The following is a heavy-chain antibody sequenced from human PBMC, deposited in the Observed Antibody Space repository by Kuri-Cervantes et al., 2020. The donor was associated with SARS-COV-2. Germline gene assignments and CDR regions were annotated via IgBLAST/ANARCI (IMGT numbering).Heavy chain of an antibody. V-gene: IGHV3-33*08. Sequence: GESLKISCVASGFTFGNYVIHWVRQAPGKGLEWVAVIWYDGENEYYAGSVKGRFTISRDISKNTASLHMNSLRAEDTAMYYCARGAANYYYMDVWGKGTTVTVSS. CDR2: IWYDGENE. CDR3: ARGAANYYYMDV. CDR1: GFTFGNYV. J-gene: IGHJ6*03. D-gene: IGHD3-16*01.